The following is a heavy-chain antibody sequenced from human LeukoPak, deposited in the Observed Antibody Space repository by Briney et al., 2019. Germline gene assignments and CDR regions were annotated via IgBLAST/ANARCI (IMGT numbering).Heavy chain of an antibody. CDR2: MNPNSGNT. D-gene: IGHD3-10*01. CDR3: ARGPYYYGSGSYYRDY. CDR1: GYTFTSYD. J-gene: IGHJ4*02. V-gene: IGHV1-8*01. Sequence: ASVKVSCKASGYTFTSYDINWVRQATGRGLEWLGWMNPNSGNTGYAQKFQGRVTITRHTSISTAYMELSSLRSEDTAVYCCARGPYYYGSGSYYRDYWGQGTLVTVSS.